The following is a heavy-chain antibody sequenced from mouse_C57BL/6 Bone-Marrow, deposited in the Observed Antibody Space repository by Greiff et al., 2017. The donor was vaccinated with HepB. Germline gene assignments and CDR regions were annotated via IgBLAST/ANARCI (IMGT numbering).Heavy chain of an antibody. CDR1: VYTFTNYW. CDR3: ARRIYYDYDEYYFDY. J-gene: IGHJ2*01. CDR2: IYPGGGYT. Sequence: QVQLQQSGAELVRPGTSVKMSCKASVYTFTNYWIGWAKQRPGHGLEWIGDIYPGGGYTNYNEKFKGKATLTADKSSSTAYMQFSSLTSEDSAIYYCARRIYYDYDEYYFDYWGQGTTLTVSS. V-gene: IGHV1-63*01. D-gene: IGHD2-4*01.